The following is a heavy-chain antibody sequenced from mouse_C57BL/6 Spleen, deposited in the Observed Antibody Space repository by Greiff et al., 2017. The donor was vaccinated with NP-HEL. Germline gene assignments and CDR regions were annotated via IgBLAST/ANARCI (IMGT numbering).Heavy chain of an antibody. Sequence: EVQLVESGGGLVKPGGSLKLSCAASGFTFSDYGMHWVRQAPEKGLEWVAYISSGSSTIYYADTVKGRFTISRDNAKHTLFLQMTSLRSEDTAMYYGARGGLGYWYFDVWGTGTTVTVSS. J-gene: IGHJ1*03. CDR3: ARGGLGYWYFDV. CDR1: GFTFSDYG. D-gene: IGHD2-2*01. CDR2: ISSGSSTI. V-gene: IGHV5-17*01.